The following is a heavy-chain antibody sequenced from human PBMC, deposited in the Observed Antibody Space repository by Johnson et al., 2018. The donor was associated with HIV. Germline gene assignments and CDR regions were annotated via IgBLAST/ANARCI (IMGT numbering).Heavy chain of an antibody. CDR2: TNNDGSTT. D-gene: IGHD4-23*01. CDR1: GLSFSRSW. Sequence: VQLVESGGGLVQPGGSLRLSCAASGLSFSRSWMHWVRQAPGKGLVWVARTNNDGSTTTYADSVKGRFTVSRDKVKNTLHLQMKSLRAEDTAVYYCAKVGATVITPRGEAFDIWGQGTMVTVSS. CDR3: AKVGATVITPRGEAFDI. J-gene: IGHJ3*02. V-gene: IGHV3-74*01.